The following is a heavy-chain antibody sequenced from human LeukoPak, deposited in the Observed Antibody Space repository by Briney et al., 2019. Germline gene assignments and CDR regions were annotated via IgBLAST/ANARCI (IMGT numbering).Heavy chain of an antibody. CDR3: ARGQGYTIFADGHWFDP. J-gene: IGHJ5*02. Sequence: ASVKVSCKTSGYTFNTSPTHWVPQAPGQGLEWMGWIRINSGTPNYAQAFTGRFAFSLDTSVSTAFLHITNLKPVDTAVYYCARGQGYTIFADGHWFDPWGQGTLVTVSS. CDR1: GYTFNTSP. CDR2: IRINSGTP. D-gene: IGHD3-9*01. V-gene: IGHV7-4-1*02.